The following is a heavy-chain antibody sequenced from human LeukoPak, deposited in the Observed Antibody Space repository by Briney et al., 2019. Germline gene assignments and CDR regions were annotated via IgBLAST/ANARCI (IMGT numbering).Heavy chain of an antibody. V-gene: IGHV1-2*02. D-gene: IGHD1-26*01. CDR2: LNPNSGGT. J-gene: IGHJ5*02. CDR3: ARAPGSVSP. CDR1: GYTFTGFC. Sequence: ASVKVSCKASGYTFTGFCIHWVRQAPGQGLEWMGWLNPNSGGTSYAQKFQGRVTMTRDTSISTAYMELNWLTSDDTAVYYCARAPGSVSPWGQGTLVTVSS.